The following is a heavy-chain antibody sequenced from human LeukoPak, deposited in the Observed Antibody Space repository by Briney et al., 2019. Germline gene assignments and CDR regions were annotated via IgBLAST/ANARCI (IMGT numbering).Heavy chain of an antibody. CDR1: GGSISSYY. Sequence: SETLSLTCTVSGGSISSYYWSWIRQPAGKGLEWIGRIYYSGSTYYNPSLKSRVTISVDTSKNQFSLKLSSVTAADTAVYYCAREATFGGRRYFDYWGQGTLVTVSS. CDR3: AREATFGGRRYFDY. D-gene: IGHD3-16*01. V-gene: IGHV4-4*07. CDR2: IYYSGST. J-gene: IGHJ4*02.